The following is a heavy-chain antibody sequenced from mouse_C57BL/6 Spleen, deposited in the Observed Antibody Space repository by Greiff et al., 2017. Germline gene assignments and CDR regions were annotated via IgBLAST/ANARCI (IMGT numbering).Heavy chain of an antibody. J-gene: IGHJ3*01. CDR1: GYAFSSYW. CDR2: IYPGDGDT. Sequence: QVHVKQSGAELVKPGASVKISCKASGYAFSSYWMNWVKQRPGKGLEWIGQIYPGDGDTNYNGKFKGKATLTADKSSSTAYMQLSSLTSEDSAVYFCARMVTTAYWGQGTLVTVSA. V-gene: IGHV1-80*01. CDR3: ARMVTTAY. D-gene: IGHD2-2*01.